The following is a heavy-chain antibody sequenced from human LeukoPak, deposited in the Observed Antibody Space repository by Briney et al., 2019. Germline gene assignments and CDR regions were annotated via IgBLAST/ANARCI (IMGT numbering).Heavy chain of an antibody. CDR1: GYTFTSYY. D-gene: IGHD1-26*01. V-gene: IGHV1-2*06. CDR2: INPNSGGT. CDR3: AREGGFVGELDY. Sequence: GASVTVPCKASGYTFTSYYMHWVRQAPGQGLEWMGRINPNSGGTNYAQKFQGRVTMTRDTSISTAYMELSRLRSDDTAVYYCAREGGFVGELDYWGQGTLVTVSS. J-gene: IGHJ4*02.